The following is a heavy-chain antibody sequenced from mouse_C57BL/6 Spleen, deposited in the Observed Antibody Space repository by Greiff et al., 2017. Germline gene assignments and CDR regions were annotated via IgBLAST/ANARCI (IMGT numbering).Heavy chain of an antibody. CDR2: IWRGGST. V-gene: IGHV2-5*01. CDR1: GFSLTSYG. CDR3: AKKGDSPGYAMDY. Sequence: IQLQQSGPGLVQPSQSLSITCTVSGFSLTSYGVHWVRQSPGKGLEWLGVIWRGGSTDYNAAFMSRLSITKDNSKSQVFFKMNSLQADDTAIYYCAKKGDSPGYAMDYWGQGTSVTVSS. D-gene: IGHD3-2*01. J-gene: IGHJ4*01.